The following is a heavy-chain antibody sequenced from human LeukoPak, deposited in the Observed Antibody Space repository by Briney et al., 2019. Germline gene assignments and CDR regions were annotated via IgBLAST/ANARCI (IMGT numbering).Heavy chain of an antibody. J-gene: IGHJ3*02. CDR3: ARDLQYGSGTNDAFDI. CDR2: INPSGGST. CDR1: GYTFTSYY. D-gene: IGHD3-10*01. Sequence: ASVKASCKASGYTFTSYYMHWVRQAPGQGLEWMGIINPSGGSTSYAQKFQGRVTMTRDTSTSTVYMELSSLRSEDTAVYYCARDLQYGSGTNDAFDIWGQGTMVTVSS. V-gene: IGHV1-46*01.